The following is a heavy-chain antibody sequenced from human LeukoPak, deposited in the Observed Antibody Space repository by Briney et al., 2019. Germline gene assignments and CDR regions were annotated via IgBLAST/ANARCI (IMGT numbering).Heavy chain of an antibody. D-gene: IGHD3-16*02. CDR1: GGSISSGDYY. CDR3: AKDRGLVSAFDI. V-gene: IGHV4-30-4*01. J-gene: IGHJ3*02. CDR2: IYYSGST. Sequence: SETLSLTCTVSGGSISSGDYYWSWLRQPPGKGLEWIGYIYYSGSTYYNPSLKSRVTISVDTSKNQFSLKLSSVTAADTAVYYCAKDRGLVSAFDIWGQGTMVTVSS.